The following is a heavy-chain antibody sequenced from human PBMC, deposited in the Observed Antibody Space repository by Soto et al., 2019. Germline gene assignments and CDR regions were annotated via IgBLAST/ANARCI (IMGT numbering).Heavy chain of an antibody. D-gene: IGHD3-22*01. CDR3: VRAIGHYGMDV. V-gene: IGHV3-74*01. J-gene: IGHJ6*02. CDR1: VFIVSNCC. CDR2: INSDGSYT. Sequence: GGALRLSCVASVFIVSNCCMYWVRQAPGMGLVWVSHINSDGSYTTYADSVKGRFTISRDNAKNTLYLQMNSLRAEDTAVYYCVRAIGHYGMDVWGRGTTVTVSS.